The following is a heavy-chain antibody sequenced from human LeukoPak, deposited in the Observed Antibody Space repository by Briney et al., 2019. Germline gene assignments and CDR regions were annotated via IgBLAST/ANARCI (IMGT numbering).Heavy chain of an antibody. CDR3: ARGGRYHDSSGYYASDY. D-gene: IGHD3-22*01. CDR1: GFTFSSYG. J-gene: IGHJ4*02. V-gene: IGHV3-33*01. Sequence: GGSLRLSCAASGFTFSSYGMHWVRQAPGKGLEWVAVIWYDGGNKYYADSVKGRFTISRDNSKNTLYLQMNSLRAEDTAVYYCARGGRYHDSSGYYASDYWGQGTLVTVSS. CDR2: IWYDGGNK.